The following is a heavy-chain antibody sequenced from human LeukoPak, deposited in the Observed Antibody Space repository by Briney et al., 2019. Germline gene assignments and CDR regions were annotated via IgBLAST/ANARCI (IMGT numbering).Heavy chain of an antibody. Sequence: ASVKVSCKASGYRFTSYGITWVRQAPGQGLEWMGWISAYNGDTNYAQKLQGRVTLTTDTSTSTAYMELRSLRSDDTAVYYCAREGYCSGGTCYSTMNWFDPWGQGTLVTVSS. J-gene: IGHJ5*02. V-gene: IGHV1-18*01. CDR2: ISAYNGDT. CDR1: GYRFTSYG. CDR3: AREGYCSGGTCYSTMNWFDP. D-gene: IGHD2-15*01.